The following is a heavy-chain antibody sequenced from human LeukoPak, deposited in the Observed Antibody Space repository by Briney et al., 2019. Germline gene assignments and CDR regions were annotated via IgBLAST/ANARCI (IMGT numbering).Heavy chain of an antibody. J-gene: IGHJ4*02. D-gene: IGHD2-15*01. CDR2: ISYSGST. V-gene: IGHV4-59*01. CDR3: ARGGGGIDY. CDR1: GGSISSSY. Sequence: SETLSLTCTVSGGSISSSYWSWIRQPPGKGLGWIGYISYSGSTNYNPSLKSRLTISVDTSKNQFSLKLSSVTAADTAVYYCARGGGGIDYWGQGTLVTVSS.